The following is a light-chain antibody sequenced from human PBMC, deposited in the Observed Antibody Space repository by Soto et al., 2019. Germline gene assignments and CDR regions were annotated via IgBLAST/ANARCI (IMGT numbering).Light chain of an antibody. CDR1: QSISSW. Sequence: DIQMAQSPSTLSASVGYRVTITCRASQSISSWLAWYQQKPGKAPKLLIYDASSLESGVPSRFSGSGSGTEFTLTIRSLQPDDFATYYCQQYNSYSTWTFGQGTTVDTK. CDR3: QQYNSYSTWT. V-gene: IGKV1-5*01. CDR2: DAS. J-gene: IGKJ1*01.